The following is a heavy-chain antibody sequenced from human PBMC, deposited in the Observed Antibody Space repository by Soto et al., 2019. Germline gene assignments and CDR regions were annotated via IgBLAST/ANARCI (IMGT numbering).Heavy chain of an antibody. CDR2: ISSSGRTI. J-gene: IGHJ4*02. CDR3: ARGGASVTTPFDY. D-gene: IGHD4-17*01. CDR1: GFAFSDPY. V-gene: IGHV3-11*01. Sequence: QVQLVESGGGLVKPGGSLRLSCAASGFAFSDPYMSWIRQAPGNGLEWISYISSSGRTIYYADSVKGRFTISRDNAKKSLYLQMDSLTADDTAVYYCARGGASVTTPFDYWGQGTQVTVSS.